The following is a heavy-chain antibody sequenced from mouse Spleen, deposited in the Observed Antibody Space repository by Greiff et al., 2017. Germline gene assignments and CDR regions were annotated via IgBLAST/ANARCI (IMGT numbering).Heavy chain of an antibody. J-gene: IGHJ3*01. V-gene: IGHV1-59*01. D-gene: IGHD2-4*01. CDR2: IDPSDSYT. Sequence: VQLQQPGAELVRPGTSVKLSCKASGYTFTSYWMHWVKQRPGQGLEWIGVIDPSDSYTNYNQKFKGKATLTVDTSSSTAYMQLSSLTSEDSAVYYCARGGYDYGWFAYWGQGTLVTVSA. CDR1: GYTFTSYW. CDR3: ARGGYDYGWFAY.